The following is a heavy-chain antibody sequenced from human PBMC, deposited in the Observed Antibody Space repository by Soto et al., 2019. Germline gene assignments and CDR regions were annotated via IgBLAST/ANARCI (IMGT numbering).Heavy chain of an antibody. CDR3: VHTSVWLHTT. D-gene: IGHD5-12*01. V-gene: IGHV2-5*01. J-gene: IGHJ5*02. CDR2: IYWNDDN. CDR1: GFSLSTSAVG. Sequence: QITLRESGPALVKPTQTLTLSCTFSGFSLSTSAVGVAWVRQPPGKALEWLALIYWNDDNRYSPSLKSRLTSTKDTSKNQVILTMINMDPVDTATYYCVHTSVWLHTTWGQGTLVTVSS.